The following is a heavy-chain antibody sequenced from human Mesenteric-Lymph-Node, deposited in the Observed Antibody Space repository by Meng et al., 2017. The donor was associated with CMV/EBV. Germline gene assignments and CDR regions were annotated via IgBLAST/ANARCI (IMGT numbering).Heavy chain of an antibody. CDR2: IYYSGST. V-gene: IGHV4-39*01. CDR3: VRVLKTYYYDSSGYSSPHYFDY. CDR1: YY. D-gene: IGHD3-22*01. J-gene: IGHJ4*02. Sequence: YYWGWSRQPPGKGLEWIGNIYYSGSTYYNPSLKSRVTISVDASKNQFSLKLSSVTAADTAVYYCVRVLKTYYYDSSGYSSPHYFDYWGQGTLVTVSS.